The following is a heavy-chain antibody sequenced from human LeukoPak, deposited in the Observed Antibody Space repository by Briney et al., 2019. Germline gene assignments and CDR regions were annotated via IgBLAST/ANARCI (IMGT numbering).Heavy chain of an antibody. CDR2: INHSGST. D-gene: IGHD6-13*01. CDR3: ARSPVPSSSWMYYFDY. V-gene: IGHV4-34*01. J-gene: IGHJ4*02. CDR1: GGSFSGYY. Sequence: SETLSLTCAVSGGSFSGYYWSWIRQPPGKGLEWIGEINHSGSTNYNPSLKSRVTISVDTSKNRFSLKLSSVTAADTAVYYCARSPVPSSSWMYYFDYWGQGTLVTVSS.